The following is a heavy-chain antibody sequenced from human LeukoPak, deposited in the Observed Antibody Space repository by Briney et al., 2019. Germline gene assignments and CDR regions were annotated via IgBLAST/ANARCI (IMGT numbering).Heavy chain of an antibody. J-gene: IGHJ4*02. CDR3: ARDRGDYYDSSGFFDY. D-gene: IGHD3-22*01. CDR2: IIPIFGTA. CDR1: GGTFSSYA. Sequence: SVKVSCKASGGTFSSYAISRVRQAPGQGLEWMGGIIPIFGTANYAQKFQGRVTITADKSTSTAYMELSSLRSEDTAVYYCARDRGDYYDSSGFFDYWGQGTLVTVSS. V-gene: IGHV1-69*06.